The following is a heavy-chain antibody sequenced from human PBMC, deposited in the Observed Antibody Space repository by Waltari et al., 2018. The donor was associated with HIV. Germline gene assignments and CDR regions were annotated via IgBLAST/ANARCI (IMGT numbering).Heavy chain of an antibody. Sequence: QLQLQESGPGLVKPSETLSLTCTVSGGSISSSSYYWGWIRQPPGKGLEWSGSIYYSGSTYYNPSLKSRVTISVDTSKNQFSLKLRSVTAADTAVYYCASYLTFGGVIVRWGQGTLVTVSS. D-gene: IGHD3-16*02. CDR1: GGSISSSSYY. CDR3: ASYLTFGGVIVR. J-gene: IGHJ4*02. V-gene: IGHV4-39*01. CDR2: IYYSGST.